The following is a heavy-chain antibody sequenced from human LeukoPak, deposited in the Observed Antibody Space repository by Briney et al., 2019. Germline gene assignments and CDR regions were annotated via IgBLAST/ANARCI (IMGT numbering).Heavy chain of an antibody. V-gene: IGHV3-72*01. CDR2: IRNREKSYTI. CDR1: RFTFSDHY. J-gene: IGHJ4*02. D-gene: IGHD1-26*01. CDR3: ARRFSGIYSGIDY. Sequence: GGSLRLSCAASRFTFSDHYMDWVRQAPGKGLEWVGRIRNREKSYTIEYAASVKGRFTISRDDSKNSLYLQMDSLKTEDTAVYYCARRFSGIYSGIDYWGQGTLVTVSS.